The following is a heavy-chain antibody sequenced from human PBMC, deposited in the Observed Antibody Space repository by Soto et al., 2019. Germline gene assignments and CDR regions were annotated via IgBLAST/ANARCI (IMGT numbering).Heavy chain of an antibody. D-gene: IGHD3-9*01. J-gene: IGHJ5*02. CDR3: AREVGYDILTGYVPFDP. Sequence: GFLRLSCAASGFTFSSYAMHWVRQAPGKGLEWVAVISYDGSNKYYADSVKGRFAISRDNSKNTLYLQMNSLRAEDTAVYYCAREVGYDILTGYVPFDPWGQGTLVTVSS. CDR1: GFTFSSYA. V-gene: IGHV3-30*09. CDR2: ISYDGSNK.